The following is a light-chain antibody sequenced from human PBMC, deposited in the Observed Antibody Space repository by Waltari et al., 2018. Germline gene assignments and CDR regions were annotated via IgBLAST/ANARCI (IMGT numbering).Light chain of an antibody. J-gene: IGKJ1*01. CDR3: MQGTHWPWT. CDR2: RVS. CDR1: QSLVHSEGKTY. Sequence: QSLVHSEGKTYLNWVQQRPGQSPRRLFYRVSNRDSGVPDRFSGRGSGTDFTLKISRVEAEDVGVYYCMQGTHWPWTFGQGTKVEIK. V-gene: IGKV2-30*02.